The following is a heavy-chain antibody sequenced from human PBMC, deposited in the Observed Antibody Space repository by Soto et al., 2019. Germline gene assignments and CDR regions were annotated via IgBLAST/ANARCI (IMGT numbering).Heavy chain of an antibody. CDR1: GFTFSNYW. D-gene: IGHD3-3*01. J-gene: IGHJ4*02. CDR3: ARVFAIFGVVIRGWYFDY. CDR2: IKQDGSEK. V-gene: IGHV3-7*03. Sequence: EVQLVESGGGLVQPGGSRKLSCAASGFTFSNYWMSWVRQAPGKGLEWVANIKQDGSEKYYVDSVKGRFTISRDNAKNSLYLQMNSLRAEDTAVYYCARVFAIFGVVIRGWYFDYWGQGTLVTVSS.